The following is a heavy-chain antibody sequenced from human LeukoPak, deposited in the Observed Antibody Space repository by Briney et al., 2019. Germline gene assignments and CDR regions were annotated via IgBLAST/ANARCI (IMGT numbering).Heavy chain of an antibody. D-gene: IGHD6-13*01. J-gene: IGHJ4*02. CDR3: ASSIVADGTSPFDY. Sequence: GGSLRLSCAASEFTFNTYAMSWVRQAPGKGLHWVSVFSGCGGNTYYADSVKGRFTISRDNSKNTLHLQMISLRAEDTAVYYCASSIVADGTSPFDYWGQGTLVTVSS. CDR2: FSGCGGNT. CDR1: EFTFNTYA. V-gene: IGHV3-23*01.